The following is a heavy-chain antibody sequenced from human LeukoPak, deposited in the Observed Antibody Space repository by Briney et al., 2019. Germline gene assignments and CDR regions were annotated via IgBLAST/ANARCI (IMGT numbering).Heavy chain of an antibody. D-gene: IGHD2-2*01. V-gene: IGHV1-3*01. Sequence: GASVKVSCKASGYTFTSYAMHWVRQAPGQRLEWMGWINAGNGNTKYSQKFQGRVTITRDTSASTAYMELSSLRSEDTAVYYCARVMLRVSSTSRSDYYGMDVWGQGTTVTVSS. J-gene: IGHJ6*02. CDR3: ARVMLRVSSTSRSDYYGMDV. CDR1: GYTFTSYA. CDR2: INAGNGNT.